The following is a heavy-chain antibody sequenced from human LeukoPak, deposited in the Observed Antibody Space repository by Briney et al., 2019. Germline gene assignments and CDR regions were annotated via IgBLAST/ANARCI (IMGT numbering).Heavy chain of an antibody. J-gene: IGHJ4*02. CDR1: GYTFTGYY. V-gene: IGHV1-2*02. CDR3: ARAGLWFGESSFSY. D-gene: IGHD3-10*01. Sequence: ASVKVSCKASGYTFTGYYMHWVRQAPGQGLEWMGWIKPNSGGTNYAQKFQGRVTMTRDTSISTAYMELSRLRSDDTAVYYCARAGLWFGESSFSYWGQGTLVTVSS. CDR2: IKPNSGGT.